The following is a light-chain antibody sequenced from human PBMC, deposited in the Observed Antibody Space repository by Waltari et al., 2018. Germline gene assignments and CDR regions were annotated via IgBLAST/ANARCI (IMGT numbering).Light chain of an antibody. V-gene: IGKV3-15*01. J-gene: IGKJ5*01. CDR1: QSVSSN. CDR2: SAS. CDR3: QQYNNWLRT. Sequence: EIVMTQSPATLSVSPGARATLSCRASQSVSSNLAWYQQKPGQAPRLLIYSASTRATGIPARFSGSGSGTEFTLTISSMQSEDFAVYYCQQYNNWLRTFGQGTRLEIK.